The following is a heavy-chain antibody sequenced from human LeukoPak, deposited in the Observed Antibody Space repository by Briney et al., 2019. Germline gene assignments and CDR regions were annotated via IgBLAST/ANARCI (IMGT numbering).Heavy chain of an antibody. J-gene: IGHJ4*02. CDR3: ARQSTSNWYLDY. V-gene: IGHV4-59*08. D-gene: IGHD2-2*01. CDR1: GGSISNYY. Sequence: SETLSLTCTVSGGSISNYYWSWIRQPPGKGLEWIAYIYETGHTGYNPSLKTRVTISLDTSKNQFSLKLNSVTAADTAVYYCARQSTSNWYLDYWGQGTLVTVSS. CDR2: IYETGHT.